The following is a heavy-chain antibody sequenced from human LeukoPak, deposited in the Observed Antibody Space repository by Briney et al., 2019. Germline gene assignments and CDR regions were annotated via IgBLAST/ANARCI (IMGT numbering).Heavy chain of an antibody. J-gene: IGHJ5*02. Sequence: QPGGSLRLSCAASGFTFSSYAMHWVRQAPGKGLEWVAVISYDGSNKYYADSVKGRFTISRDNAKNSLYLQMNSLRAEDTAVYYCARGIDAWGQGTLVTVSS. D-gene: IGHD2-15*01. V-gene: IGHV3-30*04. CDR3: ARGIDA. CDR1: GFTFSSYA. CDR2: ISYDGSNK.